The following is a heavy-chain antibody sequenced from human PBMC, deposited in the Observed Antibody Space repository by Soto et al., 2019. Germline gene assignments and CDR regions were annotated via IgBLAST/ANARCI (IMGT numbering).Heavy chain of an antibody. CDR3: ARGDVGAFDL. CDR1: DFTFSYYW. D-gene: IGHD1-26*01. Sequence: VPLVESGGGLVQPGGSLRLSCVASDFTFSYYWMHCVRQVPGQGLVWVSRIHSDGSSTTYADSVKGRFTISRDNAKNTLHLHTASLRVEDTAVYYCARGDVGAFDLWGQGTMVTVSS. V-gene: IGHV3-74*03. J-gene: IGHJ3*01. CDR2: IHSDGSST.